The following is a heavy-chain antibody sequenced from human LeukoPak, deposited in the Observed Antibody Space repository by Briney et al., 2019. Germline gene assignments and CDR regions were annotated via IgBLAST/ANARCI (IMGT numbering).Heavy chain of an antibody. J-gene: IGHJ4*02. CDR1: GFTFSSYS. Sequence: GGSLRLSCAASGFTFSSYSMNWARQAPGKGLEWVSSISSSSSYIYYADSVKGRFTISRDNAKNSLYPQMNSLRAEDTAVYYCAGVLWFGESAADYWGQGTLVTVSS. V-gene: IGHV3-21*01. CDR2: ISSSSSYI. CDR3: AGVLWFGESAADY. D-gene: IGHD3-10*01.